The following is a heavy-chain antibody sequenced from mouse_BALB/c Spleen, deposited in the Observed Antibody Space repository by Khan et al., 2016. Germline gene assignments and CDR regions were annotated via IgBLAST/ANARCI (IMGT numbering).Heavy chain of an antibody. J-gene: IGHJ4*01. CDR3: AHLTGLRDALDY. V-gene: IGHV1-9*01. Sequence: QVQLQQSGAELMKPGASVKISCKATGYTFSSYWIEWIKQRPGHGLEWIGEILPGSGSTNYNEKFKGKATLTADTSSNTAYMQLTSLTFEDSAVYYCAHLTGLRDALDYWGQGTSVTVSS. CDR1: GYTFSSYW. CDR2: ILPGSGST. D-gene: IGHD1-1*01.